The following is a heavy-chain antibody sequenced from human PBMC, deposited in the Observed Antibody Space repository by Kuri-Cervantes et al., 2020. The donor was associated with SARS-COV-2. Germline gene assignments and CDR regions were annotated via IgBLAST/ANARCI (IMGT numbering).Heavy chain of an antibody. J-gene: IGHJ4*02. CDR2: ISGSGGST. D-gene: IGHD6-19*01. V-gene: IGHV3-23*01. CDR1: GFTFSSYA. Sequence: GGSLRLSCAASGFTFSSYAMSWVRQAPGKGLEWVSAISGSGGSTYYADSVKGRFTISRDNSKNTLYLQMNSLRAEDTAVYYCASTVVAGSSRKKNYFDYWGQGTLVTVSS. CDR3: ASTVVAGSSRKKNYFDY.